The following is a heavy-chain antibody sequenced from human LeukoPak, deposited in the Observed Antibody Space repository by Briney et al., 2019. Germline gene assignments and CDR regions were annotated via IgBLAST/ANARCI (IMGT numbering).Heavy chain of an antibody. CDR1: GGSFSGYY. CDR2: INHSGST. V-gene: IGHV4-34*01. Sequence: PSETLSLTCAVYGGSFSGYYWSWIRQPPGKGLEWIGEINHSGSTNYNPSLKSRVTISVDTSKNQFSLKLSSVTAADTAVYYCARGRQKAFDHWGQGTLVTVSS. J-gene: IGHJ4*02. CDR3: ARGRQKAFDH.